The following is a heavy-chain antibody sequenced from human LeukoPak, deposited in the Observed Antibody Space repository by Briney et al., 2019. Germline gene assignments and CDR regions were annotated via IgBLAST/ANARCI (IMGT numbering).Heavy chain of an antibody. Sequence: SETLSLTCAVYGGSFSGYYWSWIRQPPGKGLEWIGEINHSGSTNYNPSLKSRVTISVDTSKNQFSLKLNSVTATDTAVYYCASAFSAYDPFDSWGQGTLVTVSS. CDR3: ASAFSAYDPFDS. CDR2: INHSGST. V-gene: IGHV4-34*01. D-gene: IGHD5-12*01. J-gene: IGHJ4*02. CDR1: GGSFSGYY.